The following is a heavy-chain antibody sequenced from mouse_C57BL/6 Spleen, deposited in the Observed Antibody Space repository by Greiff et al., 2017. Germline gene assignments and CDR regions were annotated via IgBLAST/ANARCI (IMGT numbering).Heavy chain of an antibody. V-gene: IGHV7-3*01. CDR2: IRNKANGYTT. CDR3: ARSDYDYDGAWFAY. D-gene: IGHD2-4*01. J-gene: IGHJ3*01. Sequence: EVQLVESGGGLVQPGGSLSLSCAASGFTFTDSYMSWVRQPPGKALEWLDFIRNKANGYTTEYSASVKGRFTISRDNSQSILYLQMNALRAEDSATYYCARSDYDYDGAWFAYWGQGTLVTVSA. CDR1: GFTFTDSY.